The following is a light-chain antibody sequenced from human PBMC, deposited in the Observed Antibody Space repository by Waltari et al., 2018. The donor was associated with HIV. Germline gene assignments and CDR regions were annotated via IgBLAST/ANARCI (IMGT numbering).Light chain of an antibody. CDR1: QSLSVRY. V-gene: IGKV3-20*01. J-gene: IGKJ1*01. CDR2: EGV. CDR3: QQYSDSPPGT. Sequence: EIVLTQSPGTLSLSPGDSVTLSCRASQSLSVRYIAWYQQRPGQPPRRLIYEGVTSATGIPDRFSGSGSVRDFSLSISRLEPEDFAVYFCQQYSDSPPGTFGQGTKVEMK.